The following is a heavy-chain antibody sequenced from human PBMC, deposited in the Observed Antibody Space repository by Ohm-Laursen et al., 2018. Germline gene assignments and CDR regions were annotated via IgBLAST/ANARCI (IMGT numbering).Heavy chain of an antibody. CDR1: GFTFSTSI. Sequence: SLRLSCAASGFTFSTSIMHWVRQAPGKGLEWVAVISYDGSNKYYADSVKGRFTISRDNAKKSLYLQMNSLRAEDTALYYCTRDPYSNSASPAFDIWGQGTMVTVSS. CDR3: TRDPYSNSASPAFDI. D-gene: IGHD6-6*01. J-gene: IGHJ3*02. CDR2: ISYDGSNK. V-gene: IGHV3-33*05.